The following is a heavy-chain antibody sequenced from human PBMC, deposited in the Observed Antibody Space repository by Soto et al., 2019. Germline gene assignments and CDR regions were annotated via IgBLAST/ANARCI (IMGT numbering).Heavy chain of an antibody. V-gene: IGHV3-33*01. J-gene: IGHJ4*02. CDR1: GFTFSRYG. CDR3: ARDDDFAGNGLDY. Sequence: QVHLVESGGGVVQPGRPLRLSCAASGFTFSRYGMHWVRQAPGKGLEWVGVIVRAGGQKQYADSVRGRFTISRDNSRDTLYLEVNSVTVVDTAVYYCARDDDFAGNGLDYWGQGTLVTVSP. CDR2: IVRAGGQK. D-gene: IGHD2-21*02.